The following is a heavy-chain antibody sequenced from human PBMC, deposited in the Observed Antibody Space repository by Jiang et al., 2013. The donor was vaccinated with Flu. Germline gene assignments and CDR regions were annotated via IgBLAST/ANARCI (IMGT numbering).Heavy chain of an antibody. Sequence: GLVQPGWSLRLSCVGSGFSFRDLCHLLGPPSSRKGLEWVSSISGSGRTIDYVDSVKGRFTISRDNGMNSVHLQMDSLRLEDSAFYYCAKEAPRVSGRYFDFWGRGTLVTVSS. J-gene: IGHJ2*01. CDR3: AKEAPRVSGRYFDF. CDR2: ISGSGRTI. D-gene: IGHD1-26*01. V-gene: IGHV3-9*01. CDR1: GFSFRDLC.